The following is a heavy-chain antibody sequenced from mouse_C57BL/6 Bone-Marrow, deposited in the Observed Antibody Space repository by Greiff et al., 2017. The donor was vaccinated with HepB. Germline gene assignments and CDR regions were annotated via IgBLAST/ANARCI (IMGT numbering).Heavy chain of an antibody. J-gene: IGHJ3*01. V-gene: IGHV1-64*01. D-gene: IGHD3-2*02. CDR3: AKTAQARAWFAY. CDR2: IHPNSGST. Sequence: QVQLQQPGAELVKPGASVKLSCKASGYTFTSYWMHWVKQRPGQGLEWIGMIHPNSGSTNYNEKFKSKATLTVDKYSRKAYMQLSSLTSEDSAVYYCAKTAQARAWFAYWGQGTLVTVSA. CDR1: GYTFTSYW.